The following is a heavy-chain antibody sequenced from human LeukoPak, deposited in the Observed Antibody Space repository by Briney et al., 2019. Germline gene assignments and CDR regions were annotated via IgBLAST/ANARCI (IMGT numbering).Heavy chain of an antibody. J-gene: IGHJ4*02. V-gene: IGHV3-23*01. CDR1: GFTFSTYA. CDR3: ARDRGGYNSGFDY. Sequence: GGSLRLSCAASGFTFSTYAMSWVRQAPGKGLEWVSAISGSGGSTYYADSVKGRFTISRDNSKNTLYLQMNSLTPEDTAVYYCARDRGGYNSGFDYWGQGTLVTVSS. D-gene: IGHD5-24*01. CDR2: ISGSGGST.